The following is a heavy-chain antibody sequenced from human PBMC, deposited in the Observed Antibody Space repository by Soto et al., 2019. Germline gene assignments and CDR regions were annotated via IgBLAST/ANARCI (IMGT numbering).Heavy chain of an antibody. CDR3: ARPRSSSRNYYGMDV. CDR1: DYSFSDYW. Sequence: GESLKISCKGSDYSFSDYWIGWVRQMPGKGLEWMGIIHPGDSHTTYSPSFQGQITISVDESTSTAYLQWYSLKASDTAMYYCARPRSSSRNYYGMDVWGQGTTVTVSS. J-gene: IGHJ6*02. D-gene: IGHD6-13*01. V-gene: IGHV5-51*01. CDR2: IHPGDSHT.